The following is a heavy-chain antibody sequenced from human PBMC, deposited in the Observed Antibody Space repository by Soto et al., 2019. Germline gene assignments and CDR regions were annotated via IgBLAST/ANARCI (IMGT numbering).Heavy chain of an antibody. CDR1: GFTFSSYA. J-gene: IGHJ5*02. D-gene: IGHD4-17*01. CDR3: AKAQVRSGDYTRFDP. V-gene: IGHV3-23*01. Sequence: GGSLRLSCAASGFTFSSYAMSWVRQAPGKGLEWVSSISGGGTTYNADSVKGRFTISRDNSKNTLYLQMNSLRAEDTAVYYCAKAQVRSGDYTRFDPWGQGTLVTVSS. CDR2: ISGGGTT.